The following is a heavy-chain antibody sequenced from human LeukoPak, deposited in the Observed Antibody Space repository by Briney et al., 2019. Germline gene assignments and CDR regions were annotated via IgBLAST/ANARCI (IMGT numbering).Heavy chain of an antibody. Sequence: SETLSLTCAVYGGSFSGYYWSWIRQPPGKGLEWCGEINHSGSTNYNPSLKSRVTISVDTSKNQFSLKLSSVTAADTAVYYCARGRPVDTAMVTKDFDYWGQGTLVTVSS. CDR3: ARGRPVDTAMVTKDFDY. D-gene: IGHD5-18*01. V-gene: IGHV4-34*01. CDR1: GGSFSGYY. J-gene: IGHJ4*02. CDR2: INHSGST.